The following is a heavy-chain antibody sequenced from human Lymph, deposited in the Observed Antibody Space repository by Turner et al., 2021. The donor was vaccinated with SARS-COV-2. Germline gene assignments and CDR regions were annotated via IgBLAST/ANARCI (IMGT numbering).Heavy chain of an antibody. D-gene: IGHD2-8*02. CDR3: ARDTGGQVDV. CDR1: GFTFSSYA. Sequence: QVQRVESGGGVVQPGRSLRLSCAASGFTFSSYAMHWVRQAPGKGLEWVAVISYDGSNKYYADSVKGRFTISRDNSKNTLYLQMNSLRAEDTAVYYCARDTGGQVDVWGQGTTVTVSS. CDR2: ISYDGSNK. J-gene: IGHJ6*02. V-gene: IGHV3-30-3*01.